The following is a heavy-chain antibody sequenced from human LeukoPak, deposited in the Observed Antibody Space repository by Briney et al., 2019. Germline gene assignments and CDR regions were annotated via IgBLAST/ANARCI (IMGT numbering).Heavy chain of an antibody. V-gene: IGHV4-30-4*08. Sequence: PSETLSLTCTVSGGSISSGDYYWSWIRQPPGTGLEWIGYIYYSGSTYYNPSLKSRVTISVDTSKNQFSLKLSSVTAADTAVYYCARAEAVYYYYMDVWGKGTTVTVSS. CDR1: GGSISSGDYY. CDR3: ARAEAVYYYYMDV. J-gene: IGHJ6*03. CDR2: IYYSGST.